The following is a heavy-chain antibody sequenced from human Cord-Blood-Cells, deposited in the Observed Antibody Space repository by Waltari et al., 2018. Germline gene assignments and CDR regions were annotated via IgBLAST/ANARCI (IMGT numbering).Heavy chain of an antibody. CDR1: GGSISSYY. CDR2: IYYSGST. V-gene: IGHV4-59*01. CDR3: ARVAVGASENYYMDV. Sequence: QVQLQESGPGLVKPSETLSLTCTVSGGSISSYYWSWIRQPPGKGLDWLGYIYYSGSTNYPPSLKSRVTISVDTSKNQFSLKLSSVTAADTAVYYCARVAVGASENYYMDVWGKGTTVTVSS. J-gene: IGHJ6*03. D-gene: IGHD1-26*01.